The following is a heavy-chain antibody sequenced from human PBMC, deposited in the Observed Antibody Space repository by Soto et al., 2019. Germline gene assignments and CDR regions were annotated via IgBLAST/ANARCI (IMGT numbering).Heavy chain of an antibody. Sequence: PGGSLRLSCAASGFTFSSYEMNWVRQAPGKGLEWVSYISSSGSTIYYADSVKGRFTISRDNAKNSLYLQMNSLRAEDTAVYYCARDSQSIAARPYFDYWGQGTLVTISS. CDR2: ISSSGSTI. V-gene: IGHV3-48*03. D-gene: IGHD6-6*01. CDR3: ARDSQSIAARPYFDY. J-gene: IGHJ4*02. CDR1: GFTFSSYE.